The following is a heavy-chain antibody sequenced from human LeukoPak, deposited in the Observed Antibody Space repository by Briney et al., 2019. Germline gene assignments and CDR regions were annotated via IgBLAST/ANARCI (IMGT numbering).Heavy chain of an antibody. CDR1: GFTFSSFA. J-gene: IGHJ4*02. V-gene: IGHV3-64D*06. D-gene: IGHD2-21*02. CDR3: VKDGYCGADCYSTIDY. CDR2: ISSNGGST. Sequence: GGSLRLSCSASGFTFSSFAMHWVRQALGKGLEYVSGISSNGGSTSYADSVKGRFTISRDNSKNTLYLRMTSLRAEDTAVYYCVKDGYCGADCYSTIDYWGQGTLVTVSS.